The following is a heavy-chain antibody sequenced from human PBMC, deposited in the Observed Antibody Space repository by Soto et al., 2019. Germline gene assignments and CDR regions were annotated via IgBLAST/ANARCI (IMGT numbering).Heavy chain of an antibody. CDR3: ATEIPRAYYYYAMDV. CDR1: GGAFSSDA. V-gene: IGHV1-69*13. CDR2: IIPIFGTA. Sequence: SVKGSCKASGGAFSSDAIVWVRQAPGQGLEWMGGIIPIFGTANYAQKFQGRVTITADESTSTDYMELSRLRSDDAAVYHCATEIPRAYYYYAMDVWGQGTRVTVSS. J-gene: IGHJ6*01.